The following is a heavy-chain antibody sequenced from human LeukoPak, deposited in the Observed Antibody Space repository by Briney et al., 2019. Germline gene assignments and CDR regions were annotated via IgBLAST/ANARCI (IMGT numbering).Heavy chain of an antibody. CDR2: IIPIFGTA. Sequence: SVKVSCKASGGTFSSYAISWVRQAPGQGLEWMGGIIPIFGTANYAQKFQGRVTITADESTSTAYMELSSLRSEDTAVYYCARAVRTYYDFWSPHAFDIWGQGTMVTVSS. J-gene: IGHJ3*02. CDR1: GGTFSSYA. CDR3: ARAVRTYYDFWSPHAFDI. D-gene: IGHD3-3*01. V-gene: IGHV1-69*13.